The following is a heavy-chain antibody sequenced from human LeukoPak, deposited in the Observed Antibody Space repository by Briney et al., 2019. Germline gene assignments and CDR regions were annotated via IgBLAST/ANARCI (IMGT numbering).Heavy chain of an antibody. V-gene: IGHV5-51*01. J-gene: IGHJ4*02. CDR2: IYPGDSDA. Sequence: GESLQISFNGPGYHFTNYWIGWVRPMPGKGPEWMGIIYPGDSDARYSPSFQGQVIISADKSICPAYLQWSSLKASDTAMYYCARGGALAATCLEFWGQGTLVTVSS. D-gene: IGHD6-19*01. CDR1: GYHFTNYW. CDR3: ARGGALAATCLEF.